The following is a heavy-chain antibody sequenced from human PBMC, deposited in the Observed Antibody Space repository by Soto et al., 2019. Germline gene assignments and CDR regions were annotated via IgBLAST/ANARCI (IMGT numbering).Heavy chain of an antibody. V-gene: IGHV4-39*01. Sequence: PSETLSLTCTVSGGSISSSSYYWGWIRQPPGKGLEWIGSIYYSGSTYYNPSLKSRVTISVDTSKNQFSLKLSSVTAADTAVYYCARLLWNCSGGSCYLAWFDPWGQGTLVTVS. CDR2: IYYSGST. J-gene: IGHJ5*02. CDR1: GGSISSSSYY. D-gene: IGHD2-15*01. CDR3: ARLLWNCSGGSCYLAWFDP.